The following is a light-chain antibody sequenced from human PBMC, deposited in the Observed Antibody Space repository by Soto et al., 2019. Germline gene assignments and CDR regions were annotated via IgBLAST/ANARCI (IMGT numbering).Light chain of an antibody. Sequence: DIQLTQSPSSVSASVGDRITITCRASQGISNWLAWYQQKPGKAPSVLIYTASHSQSGVASRFSGSGSGTDFTLTINNLQPEDFATYYCQQSISFPVTFGGGTKVDIK. CDR2: TAS. V-gene: IGKV1-12*01. CDR1: QGISNW. J-gene: IGKJ4*01. CDR3: QQSISFPVT.